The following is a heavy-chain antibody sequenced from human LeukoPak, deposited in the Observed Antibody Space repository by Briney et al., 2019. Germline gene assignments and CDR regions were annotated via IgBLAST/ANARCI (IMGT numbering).Heavy chain of an antibody. CDR1: GGSISSISYH. CDR2: IYYSGST. CDR3: AKAAIQSWFDP. D-gene: IGHD2-2*02. Sequence: SETLSFTCTVSGGSISSISYHWGWIRQPPGKGLEWIGSIYYSGSTYYNPSLKSRVTISVDTSKNQFSLKLSSVTAADTAVYYCAKAAIQSWFDPWGQGTLVTVSS. V-gene: IGHV4-39*01. J-gene: IGHJ5*02.